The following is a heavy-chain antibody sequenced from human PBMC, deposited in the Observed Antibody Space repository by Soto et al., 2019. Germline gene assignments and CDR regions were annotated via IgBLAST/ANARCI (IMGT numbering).Heavy chain of an antibody. J-gene: IGHJ4*02. Sequence: QLQLRESGPGLVKPSETLSLTCTVSGGSISSSTYYWGWIRQPPGKGLEWIVSIYYSGSSYYNPSLKSRVTISVDTSKNQFSLKLSSVTAGDTAVYYCARHASHAQGFLWFGELPLDHWGQGTLVTVSS. CDR1: GGSISSSTYY. CDR2: IYYSGSS. D-gene: IGHD3-10*01. V-gene: IGHV4-39*01. CDR3: ARHASHAQGFLWFGELPLDH.